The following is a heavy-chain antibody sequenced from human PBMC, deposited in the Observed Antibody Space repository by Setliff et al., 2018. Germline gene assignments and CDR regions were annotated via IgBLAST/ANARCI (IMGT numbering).Heavy chain of an antibody. CDR3: AKDRSRDYDDSSGYDH. CDR1: GFSFTTNW. D-gene: IGHD3-22*01. CDR2: IYPGDSDT. V-gene: IGHV5-51*01. J-gene: IGHJ4*02. Sequence: GESLKISCKTSGFSFTTNWIVWVRQMPGKGLEWVGIIYPGDSDTRYSPSLQGQVTISADKSITTAYLQWSSLRASDTALYYCAKDRSRDYDDSSGYDHWGQGTLVTVSS.